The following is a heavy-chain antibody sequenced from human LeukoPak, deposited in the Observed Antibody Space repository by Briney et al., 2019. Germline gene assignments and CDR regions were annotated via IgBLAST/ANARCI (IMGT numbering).Heavy chain of an antibody. CDR2: IYHSGST. V-gene: IGHV4-39*01. CDR3: ARQGAWVTGIAAAGAFDI. Sequence: SETLSLTCTVSGGSISSSSYYWGWIRQPPGKGLEWIGSIYHSGSTYYNPSLKSRVTISVDTSKNQFSLKLSFVTAADTAVYYCARQGAWVTGIAAAGAFDIWGQGTMVTVSS. J-gene: IGHJ3*02. D-gene: IGHD6-13*01. CDR1: GGSISSSSYY.